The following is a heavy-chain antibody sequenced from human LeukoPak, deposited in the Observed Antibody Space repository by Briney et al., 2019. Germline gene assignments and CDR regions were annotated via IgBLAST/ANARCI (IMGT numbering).Heavy chain of an antibody. J-gene: IGHJ3*02. V-gene: IGHV1-69*01. CDR1: GGTFSSYA. CDR3: ARSDGYGLVGI. Sequence: GASVKVSCKASGGTFSSYAISWVRQAPGQGLEWVGGIIPIFGTANYAQKSQGRVTITADESTSTAYMELSSLRSEDTAVYYCARSDGYGLVGIWGQGTMVAVSS. CDR2: IIPIFGTA. D-gene: IGHD3-10*01.